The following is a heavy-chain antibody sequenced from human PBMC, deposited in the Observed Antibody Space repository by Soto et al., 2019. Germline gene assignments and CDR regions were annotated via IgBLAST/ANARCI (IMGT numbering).Heavy chain of an antibody. V-gene: IGHV1-18*04. CDR2: ISAYNGNT. CDR1: GYTFTSYG. J-gene: IGHJ3*02. Sequence: ASVKVSCKASGYTFTSYGISWVRQAPGQGLEWMGWISAYNGNTNYAQKLQGRVTMTTDRSTSTAYMELRSLRSDDTAVYYCARYCSGGSCYGLGAFDIWGQGTMVHVSS. D-gene: IGHD2-15*01. CDR3: ARYCSGGSCYGLGAFDI.